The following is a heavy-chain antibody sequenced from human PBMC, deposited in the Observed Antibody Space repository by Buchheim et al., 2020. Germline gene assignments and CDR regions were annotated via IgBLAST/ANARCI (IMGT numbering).Heavy chain of an antibody. V-gene: IGHV3-21*01. Sequence: EVQLVESGGGLVKPGGSLKLSCTGSGFAFSDYSMNWVRQAPGKGLEWVSSISSSSSIIYYADTVKGRLTISRDHAKTSLYLQMNSLRVEDTAVYFCGTVGFWSGYPDYWGQGTL. D-gene: IGHD3-3*01. CDR1: GFAFSDYS. J-gene: IGHJ4*02. CDR3: GTVGFWSGYPDY. CDR2: ISSSSSII.